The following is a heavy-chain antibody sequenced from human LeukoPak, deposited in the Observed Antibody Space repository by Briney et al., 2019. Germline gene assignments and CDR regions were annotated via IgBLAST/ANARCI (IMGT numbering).Heavy chain of an antibody. CDR1: GFTFDDYA. D-gene: IGHD2-8*02. CDR2: ISWNSGSI. Sequence: GRSLRLSCAASGFTFDDYAMHWVRQAPGKGLEWVSGISWNSGSIGYADSVKGRFTISRDNAKNSLYLQMNSLRAEDTALYYCARGFEWQFYWQYNWFDPWGQGTLVSVSS. CDR3: ARGFEWQFYWQYNWFDP. V-gene: IGHV3-9*01. J-gene: IGHJ5*02.